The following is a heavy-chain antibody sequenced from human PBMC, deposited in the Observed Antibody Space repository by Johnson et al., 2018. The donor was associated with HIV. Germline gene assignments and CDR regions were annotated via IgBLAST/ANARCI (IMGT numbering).Heavy chain of an antibody. V-gene: IGHV3-66*01. J-gene: IGHJ3*02. CDR3: AVGAADAFDI. Sequence: VQLVESGGGLVQPGGSLRLSCAASGFTFSSYGMHWVRQAPGKGLEWVSVIYSGGSTYYADSVKGRFTISRDNSKNTLYLQMNSLRAEDTAVYYCAVGAADAFDIWGQGTMVTVSS. CDR2: IYSGGST. CDR1: GFTFSSYG. D-gene: IGHD1-26*01.